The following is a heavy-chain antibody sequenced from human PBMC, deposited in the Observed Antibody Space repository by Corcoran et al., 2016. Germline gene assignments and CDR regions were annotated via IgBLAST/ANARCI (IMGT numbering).Heavy chain of an antibody. CDR2: INPSGGST. J-gene: IGHJ6*02. D-gene: IGHD2-2*01. Sequence: QVQLVQSGAEVKKPGASVKVSCKASGYTFTSYYMHWVRQAPGQGLEWMGIINPSGGSTSYAQKFQGRVTMTRDTSTSTVYMELSSLRSEDTAVYYCARGYPSHCSSTSCYGSDYYYYYGMDVWGQGTTVTVSS. CDR3: ARGYPSHCSSTSCYGSDYYYYYGMDV. CDR1: GYTFTSYY. V-gene: IGHV1-46*01.